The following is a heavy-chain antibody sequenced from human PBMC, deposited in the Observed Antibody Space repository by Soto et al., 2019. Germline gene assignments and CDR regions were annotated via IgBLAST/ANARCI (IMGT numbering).Heavy chain of an antibody. CDR1: GGSISSSSYY. D-gene: IGHD2-2*01. V-gene: IGHV4-39*01. CDR2: IYYSGST. CDR3: ARLGGSTSGFYYYYYYMDV. J-gene: IGHJ6*03. Sequence: QLLESGPGLVKPSETLSLTCTVSGGSISSSSYYWGWIRQPPGKGLEWIGSIYYSGSTYYNPSLKSRVTISVDTSKNQFSLKLSSVTAADTAVYYCARLGGSTSGFYYYYYYMDVWGKGTTVTVSS.